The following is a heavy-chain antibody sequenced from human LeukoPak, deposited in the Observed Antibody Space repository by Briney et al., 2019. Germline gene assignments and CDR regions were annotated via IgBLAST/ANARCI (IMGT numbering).Heavy chain of an antibody. Sequence: SETLSLTCTVSGGSINSFSYYWGWIRQPPGKGMEWIGTIYYSGSTYYNPSLKSRVTISVDTSKNQFSLKLSSVTAPDTAVYYCARHEDRNWYFDHWGQGTLVTVSS. CDR3: ARHEDRNWYFDH. V-gene: IGHV4-39*01. CDR1: GGSINSFSYY. J-gene: IGHJ4*02. CDR2: IYYSGST. D-gene: IGHD1-1*01.